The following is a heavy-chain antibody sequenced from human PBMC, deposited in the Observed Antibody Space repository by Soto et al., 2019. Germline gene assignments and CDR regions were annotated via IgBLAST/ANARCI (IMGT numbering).Heavy chain of an antibody. CDR3: PTATIAARPEYFQH. Sequence: GGSLRLSCAASGFTFSNAWMNWVRQAPGKGLEWVGRIKSKTDGGTTDYAAPVKGRFTISRDDSKNTLYLQMNSLKTEDTAVYYCPTATIAARPEYFQHWGQGTLVTVSS. V-gene: IGHV3-15*01. D-gene: IGHD6-6*01. CDR1: GFTFSNAW. CDR2: IKSKTDGGTT. J-gene: IGHJ1*01.